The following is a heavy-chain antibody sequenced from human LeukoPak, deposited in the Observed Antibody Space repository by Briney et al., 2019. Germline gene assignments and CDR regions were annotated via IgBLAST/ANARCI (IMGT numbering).Heavy chain of an antibody. Sequence: PGGSLRLSCAASGFTFSSHGMYWVRQAPGKGLEGVAFIYHDGSNKYYVDSVKGRFTISRDNSRNTLYLQLNSLRPEDTAVYYCAKDSASSYGSSGPYYFDHWGQGTLVTVSS. V-gene: IGHV3-30*02. D-gene: IGHD3-22*01. CDR1: GFTFSSHG. J-gene: IGHJ4*02. CDR2: IYHDGSNK. CDR3: AKDSASSYGSSGPYYFDH.